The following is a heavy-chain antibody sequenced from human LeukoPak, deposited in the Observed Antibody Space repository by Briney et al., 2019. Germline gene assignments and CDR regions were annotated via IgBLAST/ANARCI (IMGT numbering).Heavy chain of an antibody. D-gene: IGHD3-3*01. CDR3: ARGLFWSGYYYYYYYMDV. CDR1: GYTFTSYA. J-gene: IGHJ6*03. V-gene: IGHV1-3*01. Sequence: ASVKVSCKASGYTFTSYAMHWVRQAPGQRLEWMGWINAGNGNTKYSQKFQGRVTITRDTSASTAYMELSSLRSEDTAVYYCARGLFWSGYYYYYYYMDVWGKGTTVTVSS. CDR2: INAGNGNT.